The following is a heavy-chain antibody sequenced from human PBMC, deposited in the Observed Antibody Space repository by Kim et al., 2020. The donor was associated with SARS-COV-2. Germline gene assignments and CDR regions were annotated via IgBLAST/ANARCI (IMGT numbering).Heavy chain of an antibody. CDR3: ARGDIAAAGIPYYYGMDV. CDR1: GFTFSSYD. J-gene: IGHJ6*02. CDR2: IGTAGDT. V-gene: IGHV3-13*04. Sequence: GGSLRLSCAASGFTFSSYDMHWVRQATGKGLEWVSAIGTAGDTYYPGSLKGRCTISRENAKNSLYLQMNSLRAGDTAVYYCARGDIAAAGIPYYYGMDVWGQGTTVTVSS. D-gene: IGHD6-13*01.